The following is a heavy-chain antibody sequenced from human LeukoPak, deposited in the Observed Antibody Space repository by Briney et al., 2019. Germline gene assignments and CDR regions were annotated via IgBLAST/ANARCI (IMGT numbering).Heavy chain of an antibody. J-gene: IGHJ4*02. Sequence: GGSLRLSCAASGLTFRTYAMSWVRQAPGKGLEWVSSISDSGGYTLYADSVKGRFTISRDNSKNTVYLQMNSLRAEDTAVYYCPRVGVGKELRDWGQGTLVTVSS. CDR1: GLTFRTYA. CDR3: PRVGVGKELRD. CDR2: ISDSGGYT. D-gene: IGHD1-26*01. V-gene: IGHV3-23*01.